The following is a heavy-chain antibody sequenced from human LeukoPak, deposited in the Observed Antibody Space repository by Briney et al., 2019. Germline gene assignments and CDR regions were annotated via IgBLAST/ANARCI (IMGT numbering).Heavy chain of an antibody. D-gene: IGHD3-22*01. V-gene: IGHV4-61*02. CDR2: IYTSGST. CDR3: ARSPDYDSTGYDY. CDR1: SGSISSGSLY. Sequence: SDTLSLTCTVSSGSISSGSLYWNWIRQPAGKRLEWIGRIYTSGSTNHSPSLKSRVILSVDTSKNHFSLKLSSVTAADTAVYYCARSPDYDSTGYDYWGQGTLVTVSS. J-gene: IGHJ4*02.